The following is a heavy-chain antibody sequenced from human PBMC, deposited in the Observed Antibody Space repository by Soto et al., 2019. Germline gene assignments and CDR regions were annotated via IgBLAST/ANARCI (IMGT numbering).Heavy chain of an antibody. V-gene: IGHV3-64*01. CDR3: ARDPYDYIWGSYRPRYYYYYMDV. Sequence: GGSLRLSCAASGFTFSSYAMHWVRQAPGKGLEYVSAISSNGGSTYYANSVKGRFTISRDNSKNTLYLQMGSLRAEDMAVYYCARDPYDYIWGSYRPRYYYYYMDVWGKGTTVTVSS. D-gene: IGHD3-16*02. CDR1: GFTFSSYA. J-gene: IGHJ6*03. CDR2: ISSNGGST.